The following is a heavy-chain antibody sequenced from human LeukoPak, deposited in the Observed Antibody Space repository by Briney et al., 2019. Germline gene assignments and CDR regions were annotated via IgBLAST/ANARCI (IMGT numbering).Heavy chain of an antibody. CDR1: GDSVSSNTAA. Sequence: QSQTLSLTCAISGDSVSSNTAAWNWIRQSPSRGLEWLGRTYYRSKWYNHYAMSVKSRITVSPDTSKNQFSLQLNSVTPEDTAVYYCARDWDSLDASDIWGQGTMVTVSS. CDR2: TYYRSKWYN. CDR3: ARDWDSLDASDI. D-gene: IGHD1-26*01. V-gene: IGHV6-1*01. J-gene: IGHJ3*02.